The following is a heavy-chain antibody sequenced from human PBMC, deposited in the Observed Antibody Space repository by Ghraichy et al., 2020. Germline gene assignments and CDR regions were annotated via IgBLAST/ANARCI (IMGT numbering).Heavy chain of an antibody. Sequence: SETLSLTCTVSSGSINSDYWSWIRQPPGKGLEWIGYIYYSGSTNYNPSLKSRVTISVDTSKNQFSLKLSSVTAADTAVYYCARRRGYSGSKDYWGQGTLVTVSS. CDR2: IYYSGST. D-gene: IGHD5-12*01. CDR3: ARRRGYSGSKDY. CDR1: SGSINSDY. J-gene: IGHJ4*02. V-gene: IGHV4-59*01.